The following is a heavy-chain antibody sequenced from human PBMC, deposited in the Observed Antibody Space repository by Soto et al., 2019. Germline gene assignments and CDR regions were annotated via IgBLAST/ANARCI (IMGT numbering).Heavy chain of an antibody. CDR1: GGSISIGDYY. V-gene: IGHV4-30-4*01. J-gene: IGHJ5*02. CDR3: ASSGKMAPGWFDP. Sequence: SETLSLTCTVSGGSISIGDYYWSCIRQPPGKGLEWIGYIYYSGSTYYNPSLKSRVTISVDTSKNQFSLKLSSVTAADTAVYYCASSGKMAPGWFDPWGQGTLVTVSS. CDR2: IYYSGST. D-gene: IGHD3-10*01.